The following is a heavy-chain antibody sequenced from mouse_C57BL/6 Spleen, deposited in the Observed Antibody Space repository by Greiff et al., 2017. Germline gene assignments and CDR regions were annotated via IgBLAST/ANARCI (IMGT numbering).Heavy chain of an antibody. J-gene: IGHJ3*01. CDR1: GYTFTSYW. Sequence: VQLQQPGTELVKPGASVKLSCKASGYTFTSYWMHWVKQRPGQGLEWIGNINPSNGGTNYNEKFKSKATLTVDKSSSTAYMQLSSLTSEDSAVYYCARDPYDYDAWLAYWGQGTLVTVSA. CDR2: INPSNGGT. CDR3: ARDPYDYDAWLAY. D-gene: IGHD2-4*01. V-gene: IGHV1-53*01.